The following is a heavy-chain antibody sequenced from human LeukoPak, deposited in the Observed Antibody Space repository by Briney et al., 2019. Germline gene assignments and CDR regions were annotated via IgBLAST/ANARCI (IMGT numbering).Heavy chain of an antibody. J-gene: IGHJ2*01. CDR1: GFTVSSDY. D-gene: IGHD2-15*01. V-gene: IGHV3-53*01. CDR3: ARVFGSCSGGSCYHYWYFDL. CDR2: IFTGGTT. Sequence: GGSLRLSCAASGFTVSSDYMSWVRQAPGKGLEWVSVIFTGGTTYYGNSVKGRFTLSRDNSKNTLYLQMDSLRAEDTAVYYCARVFGSCSGGSCYHYWYFDLWGRGTLVTVSS.